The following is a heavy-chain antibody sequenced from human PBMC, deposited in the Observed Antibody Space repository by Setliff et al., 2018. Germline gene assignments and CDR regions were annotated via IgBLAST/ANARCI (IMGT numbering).Heavy chain of an antibody. J-gene: IGHJ4*02. V-gene: IGHV1-2*02. D-gene: IGHD6-19*01. Sequence: ASVKVSCKASANTFIAYYVHWVRQAPGQGLEWMGWINPNSGGTNYAQKFQGRVTMAWDATITTAYMDLSRLTSDDTAVYYCVRVTSGRLDFDYWGQGTPVTVSS. CDR2: INPNSGGT. CDR3: VRVTSGRLDFDY. CDR1: ANTFIAYY.